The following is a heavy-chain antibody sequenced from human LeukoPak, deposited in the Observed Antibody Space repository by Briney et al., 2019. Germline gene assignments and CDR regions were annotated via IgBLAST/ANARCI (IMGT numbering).Heavy chain of an antibody. D-gene: IGHD2-21*02. CDR1: GFPFSTYA. Sequence: GGSLRLSCAASGFPFSTYAMSWVRQAPGKGLEWVSVIYSGGSTYYADSVKGRFTISRDNSKSTLYLQMNSLRAEDTAVYYCARDRGCGDCYPPANDAFDIWGQGTMVTVPS. V-gene: IGHV3-66*01. CDR2: IYSGGST. CDR3: ARDRGCGDCYPPANDAFDI. J-gene: IGHJ3*02.